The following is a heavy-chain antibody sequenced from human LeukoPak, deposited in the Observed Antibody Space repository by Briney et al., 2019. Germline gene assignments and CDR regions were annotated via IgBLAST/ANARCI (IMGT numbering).Heavy chain of an antibody. V-gene: IGHV4-59*01. CDR1: GGSISSYY. Sequence: PSETLSLTCTVSGGSISSYYWSWIRQPPGKGLEWIGYIYYSGSTNYNPSLKSRVTISVDTSKNQFSLKLSSVTAADTAVYYCAIVKEGYWGQGTLVTVSS. CDR3: AIVKEGY. CDR2: IYYSGST. J-gene: IGHJ4*02. D-gene: IGHD3-9*01.